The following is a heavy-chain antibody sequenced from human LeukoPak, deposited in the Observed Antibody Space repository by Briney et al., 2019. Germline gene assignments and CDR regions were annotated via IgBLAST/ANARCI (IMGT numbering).Heavy chain of an antibody. CDR3: ARDFGDYGDYARSNDAFDI. Sequence: GASVKVSCKASGYTFTSYGISWVRQAPGQGLEWMGWISAYNGNTNYAQKLQGRVTMTTDTSTSTAYMELRSLRSDDTAVYYCARDFGDYGDYARSNDAFDIWGQGTMVTVSS. CDR1: GYTFTSYG. CDR2: ISAYNGNT. V-gene: IGHV1-18*01. J-gene: IGHJ3*02. D-gene: IGHD4-17*01.